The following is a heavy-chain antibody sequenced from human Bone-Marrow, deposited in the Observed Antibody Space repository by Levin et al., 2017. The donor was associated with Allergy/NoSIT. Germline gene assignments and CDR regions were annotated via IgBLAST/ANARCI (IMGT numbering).Heavy chain of an antibody. Sequence: GESLKISCAASGFTVSRNYMSWVRQAPGKGLEWVSLIYSGGDTQYADPVKGRFTISRDNSKNTLYLQMNSLRVDDTAVYYCARDGPGTATGTPWGQGTLVTVSS. V-gene: IGHV3-66*01. CDR2: IYSGGDT. J-gene: IGHJ4*02. CDR1: GFTVSRNY. D-gene: IGHD1-7*01. CDR3: ARDGPGTATGTP.